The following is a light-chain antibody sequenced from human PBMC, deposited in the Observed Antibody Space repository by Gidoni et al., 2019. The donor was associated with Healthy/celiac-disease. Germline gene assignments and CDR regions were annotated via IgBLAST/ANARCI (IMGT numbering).Light chain of an antibody. Sequence: QSALTQPASVSGSPGQSITISCTGTSSDVGGYNYVSWYQQHPGKAPNLMIYDVSNRPSGVSNRFSGSKSGHTASLTISGLQAEDEADYYCSSYTSSSTPYVFGTGTKVTVL. CDR2: DVS. J-gene: IGLJ1*01. CDR3: SSYTSSSTPYV. V-gene: IGLV2-14*01. CDR1: SSDVGGYNY.